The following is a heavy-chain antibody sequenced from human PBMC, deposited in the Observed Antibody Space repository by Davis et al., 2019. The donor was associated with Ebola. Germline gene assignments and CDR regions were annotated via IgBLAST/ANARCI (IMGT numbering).Heavy chain of an antibody. CDR3: TRLRIAADYHPDPPDY. V-gene: IGHV3-49*03. Sequence: GESLKISCTASAFTFGDYAMSWSRQAPGKGLEWVGFIRSKAYGGTTEYAASVKGRFTISRDDSKSIAYLQMNSLKTEDTAVYYCTRLRIAADYHPDPPDYWGQGTLVTVSS. D-gene: IGHD6-13*01. J-gene: IGHJ4*02. CDR1: AFTFGDYA. CDR2: IRSKAYGGTT.